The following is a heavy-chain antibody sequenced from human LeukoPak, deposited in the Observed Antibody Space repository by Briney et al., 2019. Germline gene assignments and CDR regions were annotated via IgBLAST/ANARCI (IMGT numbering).Heavy chain of an antibody. CDR2: ISGSGDKT. J-gene: IGHJ4*02. CDR3: AKHIVTTTRGGFDY. CDR1: GFTFSSYA. Sequence: GGSLRLSCAASGFTFSSYAMAWVRQAPGKGLEWVSGISGSGDKTYYADSVKGRFTISRDNSKDTLYLQMNSLRAEDTAVYYCAKHIVTTTRGGFDYWGQGTLVTVSS. D-gene: IGHD5-12*01. V-gene: IGHV3-23*01.